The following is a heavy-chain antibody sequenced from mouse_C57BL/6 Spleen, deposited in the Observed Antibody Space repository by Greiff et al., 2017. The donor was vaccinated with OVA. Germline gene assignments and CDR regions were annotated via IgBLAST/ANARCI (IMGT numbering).Heavy chain of an antibody. CDR1: GFNIKDSY. J-gene: IGHJ2*01. CDR2: IDPEDGDT. V-gene: IGHV14-1*01. D-gene: IGHD2-3*01. Sequence: VQLQQSGAELVRPGASVKLSCTASGFNIKDSYMHWVKQRPEQGLEWIGRIDPEDGDTEYAPKFQGKATMTADTSSNTAYLQLSSLTSEDTAVYYCTTGLLLYYFDYWGQGTTLTVSS. CDR3: TTGLLLYYFDY.